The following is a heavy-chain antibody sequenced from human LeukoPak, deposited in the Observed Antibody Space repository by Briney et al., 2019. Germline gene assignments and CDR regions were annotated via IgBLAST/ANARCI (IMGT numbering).Heavy chain of an antibody. Sequence: GGSLRLSCAASGFTFSSYWMHWVRQAPGKGLVWVSCIKSDGSSTIYADSVKGRFTISRDNAKNTLYLQMNSLRAEDTALYYCAGDLHYGSADYWGQGTLVTVSS. CDR2: IKSDGSST. CDR3: AGDLHYGSADY. V-gene: IGHV3-74*01. CDR1: GFTFSSYW. D-gene: IGHD3-10*01. J-gene: IGHJ4*02.